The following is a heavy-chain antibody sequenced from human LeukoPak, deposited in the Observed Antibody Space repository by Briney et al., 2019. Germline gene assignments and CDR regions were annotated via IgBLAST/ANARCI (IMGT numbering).Heavy chain of an antibody. D-gene: IGHD6-13*01. J-gene: IGHJ4*02. CDR1: GFTFSSYG. CDR2: IRYDGSNK. Sequence: GGSLRLSCAASGFTFSSYGMHWVRQAPGKGLEWVAFIRYDGSNKYYADSVKGRFTISRDNSKNTLYLQMNSLRAEDTAVYYCATGGYSSSWSYFDYWGQGTLVTVSS. V-gene: IGHV3-30*02. CDR3: ATGGYSSSWSYFDY.